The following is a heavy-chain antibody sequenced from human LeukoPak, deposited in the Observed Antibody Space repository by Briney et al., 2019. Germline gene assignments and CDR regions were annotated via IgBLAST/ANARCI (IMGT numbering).Heavy chain of an antibody. D-gene: IGHD3-10*02. V-gene: IGHV5-51*01. CDR3: ARHGLFGELSKSNAFDI. CDR2: IYPGDFDT. CDR1: GYKFTSYW. J-gene: IGHJ3*02. Sequence: GESLKISCKASGYKFTSYWIGWVRQMPGKGLDWMGIIYPGDFDTRYSPSFQGQVTISADESISTAYLQWSSLRASDTAIYYCARHGLFGELSKSNAFDIWGQGTMVTVSS.